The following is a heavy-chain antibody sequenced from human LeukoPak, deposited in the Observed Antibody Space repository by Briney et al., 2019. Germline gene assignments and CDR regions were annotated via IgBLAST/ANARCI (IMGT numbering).Heavy chain of an antibody. CDR1: GFPLSSFA. Sequence: GGSLRLSCAASGFPLSSFAMNWVRHAPGKGLEWFSAISGSGGTTFYADSVKGRLTISRDNSKNTLYLQMNSLRAEDTAVYYCVKRTVNYPFDFWGQGTLVTVSS. V-gene: IGHV3-23*01. J-gene: IGHJ4*02. CDR3: VKRTVNYPFDF. CDR2: ISGSGGTT. D-gene: IGHD1-7*01.